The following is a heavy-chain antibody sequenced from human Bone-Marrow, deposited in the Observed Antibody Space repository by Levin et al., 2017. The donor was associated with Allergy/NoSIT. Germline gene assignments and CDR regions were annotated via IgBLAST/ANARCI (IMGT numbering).Heavy chain of an antibody. J-gene: IGHJ6*03. CDR2: IYYSGST. V-gene: IGHV4-59*01. D-gene: IGHD6-13*01. CDR1: FFSIIPYY. Sequence: SETLSLTCTVSFFSIIPYYFIFLLPPPLKGLEWIGYIYYSGSTNYNPSLKSRVTISVDTSKSQFSLKLSSVTAADTAVYYCARDRGQQQLGRIPYYYYMDVWGKGTTVTVSS. CDR3: ARDRGQQQLGRIPYYYYMDV.